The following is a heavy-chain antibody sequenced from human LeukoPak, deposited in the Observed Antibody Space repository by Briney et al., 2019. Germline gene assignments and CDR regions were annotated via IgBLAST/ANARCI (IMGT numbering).Heavy chain of an antibody. CDR3: ARESYDFRTKENPRVDY. CDR1: GGSISSSSYY. V-gene: IGHV4-61*02. D-gene: IGHD3-3*01. Sequence: SETLSLTCTVSGGSISSSSYYWSWIRQPAGKGLEWIGRIYTSGSTNYNPSLKSRVTISVDTSKNQFSLKLSSVTAADTAVYYCARESYDFRTKENPRVDYWGQGTLVTVSS. CDR2: IYTSGST. J-gene: IGHJ4*02.